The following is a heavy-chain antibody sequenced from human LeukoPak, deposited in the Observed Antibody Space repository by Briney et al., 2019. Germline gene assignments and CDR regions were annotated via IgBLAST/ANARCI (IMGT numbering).Heavy chain of an antibody. CDR2: INHSGST. V-gene: IGHV4-34*01. Sequence: PSETLSLTCVGCVGFFLLYHWIWMGQPPGKGLEWIGEINHSGSTNYNPSLKSRVTISVDTSKNQFSLKLSSVTAADTAVYYCARPVEGVVVVAATKYYYYYMDVWGKGTTVTVSS. J-gene: IGHJ6*03. CDR3: ARPVEGVVVVAATKYYYYYMDV. CDR1: VGFFLLYH. D-gene: IGHD2-15*01.